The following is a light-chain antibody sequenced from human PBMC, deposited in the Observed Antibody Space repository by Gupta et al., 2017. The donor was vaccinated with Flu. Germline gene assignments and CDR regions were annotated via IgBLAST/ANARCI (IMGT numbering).Light chain of an antibody. Sequence: DTVMTQPPLSLAATPGEAAAISCRSSQSRLYSNGYNYVNWYLQKPGQSPQLLIHLGSNRASGVPDRFSGSGSGTYFTLKISRVEAEDVGIYFCMQPLNSPWTFGQGTKVEIK. CDR3: MQPLNSPWT. CDR2: LGS. J-gene: IGKJ1*01. V-gene: IGKV2-28*01. CDR1: QSRLYSNGYNY.